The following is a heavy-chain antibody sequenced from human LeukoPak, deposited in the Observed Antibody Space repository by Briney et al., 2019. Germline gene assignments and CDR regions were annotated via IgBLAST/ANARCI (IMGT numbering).Heavy chain of an antibody. CDR1: GFTVSSNY. CDR3: AREMAVTDGAFDI. J-gene: IGHJ3*02. CDR2: IYSGGST. Sequence: PGRSLRLSCAASGFTVSSNYMSWVRQAPGKGLEWVSVIYSGGSTYYADSVKGRFTISRDNSKNTLYLQMNSLRAEDTAVYYCAREMAVTDGAFDIWGQGTMVTVSS. D-gene: IGHD2-21*02. V-gene: IGHV3-53*01.